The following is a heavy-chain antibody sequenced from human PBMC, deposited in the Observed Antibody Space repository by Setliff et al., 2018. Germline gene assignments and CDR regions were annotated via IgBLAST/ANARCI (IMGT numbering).Heavy chain of an antibody. J-gene: IGHJ6*02. CDR3: ARGEVRGVIIILDYYYGMDV. CDR1: GFTFSDYY. CDR2: IKQDGSEK. Sequence: HLGGSLRLSCAASGFTFSDYYMSWVRQAPGKGLEWVANIKQDGSEKYYVDSVKGRFTISRDNAKNSLYLQMNSLRAEDTAVYYCARGEVRGVIIILDYYYGMDVWGQGTTVTVSS. D-gene: IGHD3-10*01. V-gene: IGHV3-7*01.